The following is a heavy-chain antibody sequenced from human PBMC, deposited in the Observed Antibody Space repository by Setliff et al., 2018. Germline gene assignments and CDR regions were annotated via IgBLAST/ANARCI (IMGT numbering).Heavy chain of an antibody. CDR2: ISAYNGNT. CDR1: GATFSSYA. CDR3: AYDSSGYYPGY. J-gene: IGHJ4*02. D-gene: IGHD3-22*01. Sequence: ASVKVSCKASGATFSSYAISWVRQAPGQGLEWMGWISAYNGNTNYAQKLQGRVTMTTDTSTSTAYMELRSLRSDDTAVYICAYDSSGYYPGYWGQGTLVTVSS. V-gene: IGHV1-18*01.